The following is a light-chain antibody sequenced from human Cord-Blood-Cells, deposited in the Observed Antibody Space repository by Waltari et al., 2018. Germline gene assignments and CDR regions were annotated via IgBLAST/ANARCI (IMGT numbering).Light chain of an antibody. Sequence: IVMTQSPDSLAVSLGERANINCKSSQSVLYSSNNKNYLAWYQQKPGQPPKLLIYWASTRESGVPDRFSGSGSGTDFTLTISSLQAEDVAVYYCQQYYSTPWTFGQGP. CDR3: QQYYSTPWT. V-gene: IGKV4-1*01. J-gene: IGKJ1*01. CDR2: WAS. CDR1: QSVLYSSNNKNY.